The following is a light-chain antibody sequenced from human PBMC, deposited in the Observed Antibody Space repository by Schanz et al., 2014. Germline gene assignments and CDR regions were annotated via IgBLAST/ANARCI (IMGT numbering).Light chain of an antibody. CDR3: QKYNSAPPFT. CDR1: QGISSW. Sequence: DIQMTQSPSSVSASVGDRVTITCRASQGISSWIAWYQQKPGKVPKLLITSAHTLQSGVPSRFSGSGSGTDFTLTISSLQPEDVATYYCQKYNSAPPFTFGPGTKVDIK. V-gene: IGKV1-27*01. J-gene: IGKJ3*01. CDR2: SAH.